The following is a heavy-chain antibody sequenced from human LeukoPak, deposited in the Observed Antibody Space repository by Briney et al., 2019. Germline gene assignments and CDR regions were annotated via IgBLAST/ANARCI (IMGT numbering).Heavy chain of an antibody. V-gene: IGHV4-39*01. CDR3: ARQRIDFWSGYYSPPVYNWFDP. J-gene: IGHJ5*02. CDR2: IYYSGST. CDR1: GGSVSSSSYY. Sequence: SETLSLTCTVSGGSVSSSSYYWGWIRQPPGKGLEWIGSIYYSGSTYYNPSLKSRVTISVDTSKNQFSLKLSSVTAADTAVYYCARQRIDFWSGYYSPPVYNWFDPWGQGTLVTVSS. D-gene: IGHD3-3*01.